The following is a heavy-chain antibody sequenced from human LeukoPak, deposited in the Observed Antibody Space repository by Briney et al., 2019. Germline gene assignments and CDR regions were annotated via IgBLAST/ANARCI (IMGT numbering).Heavy chain of an antibody. Sequence: PGGSLRLSCAASGFTVSSNYMSWVRQAPGKGLEWVSVIYSGGSTYYADSVKGRFTISRDNSKNTLYLQMNSLRAEDTAVYYCARYHEGRDYFDYWGQGPLVTVSS. CDR2: IYSGGST. CDR1: GFTVSSNY. J-gene: IGHJ4*02. D-gene: IGHD1-14*01. V-gene: IGHV3-53*01. CDR3: ARYHEGRDYFDY.